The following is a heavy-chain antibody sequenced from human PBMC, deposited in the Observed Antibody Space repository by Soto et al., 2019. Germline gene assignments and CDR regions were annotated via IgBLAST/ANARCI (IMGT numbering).Heavy chain of an antibody. CDR1: GGTFSSYT. CDR3: ARRDYGRSGIDY. CDR2: IIPILGIA. V-gene: IGHV1-69*02. Sequence: QVQLVQSGAEVQKPGSSVKVSCKASGGTFSSYTISWVRQAPGQGLEWMGRIIPILGIANYAQKFQGRVTITAKKSRSTAYRELSSLRSEDTAVYYCARRDYGRSGIDYGGQGTLVPVSS. J-gene: IGHJ4*02. D-gene: IGHD4-17*01.